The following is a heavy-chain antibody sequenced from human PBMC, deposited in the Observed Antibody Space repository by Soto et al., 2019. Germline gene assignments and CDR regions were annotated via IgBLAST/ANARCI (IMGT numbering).Heavy chain of an antibody. D-gene: IGHD6-13*01. CDR3: ARDPSPGRIAAAYN. CDR1: GYTFASCS. V-gene: IGHV1-3*01. CDR2: INAGNGNT. J-gene: IGHJ4*02. Sequence: GVSVKAFCKSSGYTFASCSMQSVRHAPGQRLEWMGWINAGNGNTKYSQKFQGRVTITRDTSASTAYMELSSLISEDTVVYYRARDPSPGRIAAAYNGGKGTLVPVSP.